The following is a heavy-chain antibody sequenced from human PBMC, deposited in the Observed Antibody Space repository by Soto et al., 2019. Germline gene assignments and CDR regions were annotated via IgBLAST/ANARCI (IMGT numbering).Heavy chain of an antibody. CDR1: GFTFSCYA. D-gene: IGHD3-3*01. J-gene: IGHJ4*02. CDR2: ISGSGGST. Sequence: PGGSLRLSCAASGFTFSCYAMSWVRQSPGRGLEWVSAISGSGGSTFYADSVKGRFTISRDNSKDTMYLQMHSLRAEDTAVYYCAKATYYDFWSGSGPFDYWGLGALVTVSS. CDR3: AKATYYDFWSGSGPFDY. V-gene: IGHV3-23*01.